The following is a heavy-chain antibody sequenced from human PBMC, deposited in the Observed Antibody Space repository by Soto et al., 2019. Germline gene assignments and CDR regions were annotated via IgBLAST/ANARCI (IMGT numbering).Heavy chain of an antibody. CDR3: AKGATKVLIRGKCFEC. J-gene: IGHJ4*02. V-gene: IGHV3-23*01. CDR1: GFTFSDYS. Sequence: EVQLLESGGGLVQPGGSLRLSCAASGFTFSDYSMTWVRQAPGRGLEWVSTLTSRGTTFYAVAVKGRLSISRDNSKHTLPLKMHNLRTEDTALYYFAKGATKVLIRGKCFECWGQGNLVTVSS. D-gene: IGHD3-22*01. CDR2: LTSRGTT.